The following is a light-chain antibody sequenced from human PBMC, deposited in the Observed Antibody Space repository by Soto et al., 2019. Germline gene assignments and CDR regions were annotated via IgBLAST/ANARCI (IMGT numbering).Light chain of an antibody. CDR3: QQYGSSPLFT. Sequence: EIVLTQSPGTLSLSPGERATLSCRASQSVSSSYLAWYQQKPDQAPRLLIYGASSRATGIPVRFSGSGSGTDFTLTISRLEPEDFAVYYCQQYGSSPLFTFGPGTKVDIK. V-gene: IGKV3-20*01. J-gene: IGKJ3*01. CDR2: GAS. CDR1: QSVSSSY.